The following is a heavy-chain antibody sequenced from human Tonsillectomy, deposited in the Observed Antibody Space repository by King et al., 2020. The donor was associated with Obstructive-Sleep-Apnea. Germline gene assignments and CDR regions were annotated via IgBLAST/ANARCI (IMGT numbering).Heavy chain of an antibody. CDR3: ARGSSRSFDI. J-gene: IGHJ4*02. V-gene: IGHV1-8*01. D-gene: IGHD6-19*01. CDR1: GYTFISAE. CDR2: MNPNSGNT. Sequence: QLVQSGAEVKKPGASVKVACKASGYTFISAEIHWVRQAPGQGLEWMGWMNPNSGNTAYVQKFQGRVTMTRNPSINTAYMELSSLRFTDTAVYFCARGSSRSFDIWGQGTLVTVSS.